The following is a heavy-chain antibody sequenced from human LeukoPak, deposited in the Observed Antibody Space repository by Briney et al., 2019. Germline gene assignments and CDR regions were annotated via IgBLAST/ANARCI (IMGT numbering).Heavy chain of an antibody. V-gene: IGHV1-2*02. CDR2: INPNSGGT. J-gene: IGHJ4*02. Sequence: ASVKVSCKASGYTFTYYYMHWVRQAPGQGLEWMGWINPNSGGTNYAQKFQGRVTMTRERSISTAYMDLSSLRSDDTAVYYCARDQGATNYFDYWGQGTLVTVSS. D-gene: IGHD1-26*01. CDR3: ARDQGATNYFDY. CDR1: GYTFTYYY.